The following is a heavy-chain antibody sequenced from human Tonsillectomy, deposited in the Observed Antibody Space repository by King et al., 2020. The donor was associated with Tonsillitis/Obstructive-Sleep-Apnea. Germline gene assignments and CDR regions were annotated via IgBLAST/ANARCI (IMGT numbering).Heavy chain of an antibody. J-gene: IGHJ4*02. CDR3: ARGDDYDNHLDY. CDR1: GDSIGTGGYY. Sequence: VQLQESGPGLVKPSHTLSLTCTVSGDSIGTGGYYWSWIRQHPGKGLEWIGYIYYSGTTYYSPSLKSRVTMSVDTSKNQFSLKLSSVTAADTAIYFCARGDDYDNHLDYWGQGTLVTVSS. CDR2: IYYSGTT. D-gene: IGHD4-17*01. V-gene: IGHV4-31*03.